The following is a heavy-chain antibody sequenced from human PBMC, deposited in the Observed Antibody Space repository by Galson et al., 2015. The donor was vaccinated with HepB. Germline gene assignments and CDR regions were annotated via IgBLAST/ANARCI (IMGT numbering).Heavy chain of an antibody. D-gene: IGHD5-24*01. CDR1: GGSISSYY. J-gene: IGHJ4*02. Sequence: ETLSLTCTVSGGSISSYYWSWIRQPPGKGLEWIGYIYYSGSTNYNPSLKSRVTISVDTSKNQFSLKLSSVTAADTAVYYCARYRDGYRQLIDYWGQGTLVTVSS. CDR3: ARYRDGYRQLIDY. CDR2: IYYSGST. V-gene: IGHV4-59*01.